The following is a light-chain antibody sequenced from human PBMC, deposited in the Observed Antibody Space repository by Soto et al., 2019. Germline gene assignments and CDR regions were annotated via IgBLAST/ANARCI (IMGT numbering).Light chain of an antibody. Sequence: QSALTQPASMSGSPGQSITISCAGTSNDVGGYNYVSWYQQHPGKAPKLMIFEVSSRPSGVSNRFSGSKSGNTASLTISGLQAEDEADYYCSSYTINRTLAVFGGGTKLTVL. V-gene: IGLV2-14*01. J-gene: IGLJ2*01. CDR1: SNDVGGYNY. CDR3: SSYTINRTLAV. CDR2: EVS.